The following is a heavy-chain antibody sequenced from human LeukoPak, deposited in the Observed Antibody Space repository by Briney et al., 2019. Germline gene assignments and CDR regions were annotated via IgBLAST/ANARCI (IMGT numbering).Heavy chain of an antibody. J-gene: IGHJ6*03. D-gene: IGHD1-26*01. CDR2: LNPYSGAT. Sequence: ASVKVSCKASGYTFTDYFIHWVRQAPGQGLEWMGWLNPYSGATNFALSFRGRVTMTRDASVNTAYMEVNSLTSDDTAVYYCARTIKEGVGPNYYYYYMDVWGKGTTVTISS. CDR3: ARTIKEGVGPNYYYYYMDV. V-gene: IGHV1-2*02. CDR1: GYTFTDYF.